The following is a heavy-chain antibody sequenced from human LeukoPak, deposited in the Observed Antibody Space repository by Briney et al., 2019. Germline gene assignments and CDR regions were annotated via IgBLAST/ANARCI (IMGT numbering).Heavy chain of an antibody. V-gene: IGHV1-69*04. J-gene: IGHJ1*01. D-gene: IGHD3-22*01. Sequence: SVKVSCKASGGTFSSYAISWVRQAPGQGLEWMGRIIPILGIANYAQKFQGRVTITADKSTSTAYMELSSLRSEDTAVYYCARVSGYYGNEYFQHWGQGTLVTVSS. CDR2: IIPILGIA. CDR3: ARVSGYYGNEYFQH. CDR1: GGTFSSYA.